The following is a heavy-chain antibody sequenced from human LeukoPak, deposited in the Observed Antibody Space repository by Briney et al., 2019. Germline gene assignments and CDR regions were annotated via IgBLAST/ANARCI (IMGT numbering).Heavy chain of an antibody. CDR3: AKGAQNYYDSSGGDVY. V-gene: IGHV3-30*18. D-gene: IGHD3-22*01. CDR2: ISFDGSKK. CDR1: GFTFSNYG. Sequence: GRSLRLSCAASGFTFSNYGMHWVRQAPGKGLEWVAVISFDGSKKYYADSVKGRFTISRDNSKNTLYLQMNSLRAEDTAVYSCAKGAQNYYDSSGGDVYWGQGTLVTVSS. J-gene: IGHJ4*02.